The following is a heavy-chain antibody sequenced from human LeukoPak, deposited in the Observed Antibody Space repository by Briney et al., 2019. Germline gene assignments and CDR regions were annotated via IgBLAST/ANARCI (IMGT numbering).Heavy chain of an antibody. J-gene: IGHJ4*02. V-gene: IGHV4-34*01. CDR2: INHSGST. CDR3: ARHPDSSGYFDY. Sequence: SETLSLTCAVYGGSFSGYYWSWIRQPPGKGLEWIGEINHSGSTNYNPSLKSRVTISVDTSKNQFSPKLSSVTAADTAVYYCARHPDSSGYFDYWGQGTLVTVSS. D-gene: IGHD3-22*01. CDR1: GGSFSGYY.